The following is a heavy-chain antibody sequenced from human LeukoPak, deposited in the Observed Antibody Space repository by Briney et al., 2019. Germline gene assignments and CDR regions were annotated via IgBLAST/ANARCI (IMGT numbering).Heavy chain of an antibody. CDR1: GFTFSSYW. D-gene: IGHD6-19*01. Sequence: PGGSLRLSCAASGFTFSSYWMSWVRQAPGKGLEWVANIKQDGSEKYYVDSVKGRFTISRDNAKNSLYLQMNSLRAEDTAVYYCARDGYSSGWYSLVYYYYGMDVWGQGTTVTVSS. CDR2: IKQDGSEK. V-gene: IGHV3-7*03. J-gene: IGHJ6*02. CDR3: ARDGYSSGWYSLVYYYYGMDV.